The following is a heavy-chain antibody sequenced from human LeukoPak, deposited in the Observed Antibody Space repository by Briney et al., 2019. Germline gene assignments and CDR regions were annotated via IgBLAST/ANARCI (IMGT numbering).Heavy chain of an antibody. Sequence: ASVKVSCKASGFTITGAYIHWVRQAPGQGLEWMGWINPNSGETRYEQKFQGRVTMTRDTSIDTVHMELGSLTSDDTAVYYCARVLFNSGYDSWGQGTLVTVSS. D-gene: IGHD3-9*01. J-gene: IGHJ5*01. CDR2: INPNSGET. CDR3: ARVLFNSGYDS. V-gene: IGHV1-2*02. CDR1: GFTITGAY.